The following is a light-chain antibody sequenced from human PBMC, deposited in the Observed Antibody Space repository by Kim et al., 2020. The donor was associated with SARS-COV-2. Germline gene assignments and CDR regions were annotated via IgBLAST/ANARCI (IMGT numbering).Light chain of an antibody. Sequence: VSPGQTASITCSGDKLGDKYACWYQQKPGQSPVLVIYEDTKRPSGIPERFSGSNSGNTATLTISGTQAMDEADYYCQAWDTSTVVFGGGTQLTVL. CDR3: QAWDTSTVV. V-gene: IGLV3-1*01. J-gene: IGLJ2*01. CDR1: KLGDKY. CDR2: EDT.